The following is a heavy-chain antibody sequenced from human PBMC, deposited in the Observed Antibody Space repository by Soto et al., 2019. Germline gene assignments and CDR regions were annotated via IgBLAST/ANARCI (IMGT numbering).Heavy chain of an antibody. V-gene: IGHV3-30*14. CDR3: ARAYSGRLPRRADYYYALDV. CDR2: VSHDGSNP. J-gene: IGHJ6*02. CDR1: GFTFNYYP. Sequence: GGSLRLSCAASGFTFNYYPIHWVRQAPRKGLQWVAVVSHDGSNPYYTGSVKGRFTISRENARNSMFLQMSSVTVGDTAVYYCARAYSGRLPRRADYYYALDVWGQGTIVTVYS. D-gene: IGHD2-15*01.